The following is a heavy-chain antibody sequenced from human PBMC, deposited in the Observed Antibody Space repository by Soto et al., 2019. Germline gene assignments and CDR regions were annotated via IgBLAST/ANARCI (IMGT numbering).Heavy chain of an antibody. CDR1: GCTFSSYG. CDR3: AKDPYRRPAKVVPAARGYYYYGMDV. J-gene: IGHJ6*02. CDR2: ISYDGSNK. D-gene: IGHD2-2*01. Sequence: GGSLRRSGAASGCTFSSYGMHWGRQAPGKGLEWVAVISYDGSNKYYADSVKGRFTISRDNSKNTLYLQMNSLRAEDTAVYYCAKDPYRRPAKVVPAARGYYYYGMDVWGQGTTVTVSS. V-gene: IGHV3-30*18.